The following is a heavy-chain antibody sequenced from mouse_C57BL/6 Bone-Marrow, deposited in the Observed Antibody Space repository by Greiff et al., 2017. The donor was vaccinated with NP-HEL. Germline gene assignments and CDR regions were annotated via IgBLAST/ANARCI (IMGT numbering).Heavy chain of an antibody. D-gene: IGHD1-1*01. J-gene: IGHJ3*01. V-gene: IGHV14-1*01. CDR3: TTGVLLLRYTY. CDR2: IDPADGDT. CDR1: GFNIKDYY. Sequence: EVQLQQSGAELVRPGASVKLSCTASGFNIKDYYMHWVKQRPEQGLEWIGRIDPADGDTEYAPKFQGKATMTADTSSTTAYLQLISLTSEDTAGYYCTTGVLLLRYTYWGQGTLVTVSA.